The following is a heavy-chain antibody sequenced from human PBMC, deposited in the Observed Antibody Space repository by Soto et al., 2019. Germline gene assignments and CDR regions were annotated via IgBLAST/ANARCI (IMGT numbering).Heavy chain of an antibody. CDR2: ITHSGSS. D-gene: IGHD6-13*01. V-gene: IGHV4-34*01. CDR1: GGSFSGYC. Sequence: QVQLQQWGAGLLKPSETLSLTCAVYGGSFSGYCWSWIRQPPGKGLEWIAAITHSGSSNYNPSLKSRVTISVDTSKNQFYLKLNSVTAADTAVYYCARGRKGYSSSWCVVVDWGQGTLVTVSS. CDR3: ARGRKGYSSSWCVVVD. J-gene: IGHJ4*02.